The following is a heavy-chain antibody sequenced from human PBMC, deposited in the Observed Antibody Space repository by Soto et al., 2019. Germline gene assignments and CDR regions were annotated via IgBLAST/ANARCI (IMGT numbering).Heavy chain of an antibody. CDR1: GYTFTSYY. V-gene: IGHV1-46*01. D-gene: IGHD4-17*01. Sequence: ASVKVSFKASGYTFTSYYMHWMRQAPGQGLEWMGIINPSGGSTSYAQKFQGRVTMTRDTSTSTVYMELSSLRSEDTAVYYCASDYGDYYYMDVWGKGTTVTVSS. J-gene: IGHJ6*03. CDR2: INPSGGST. CDR3: ASDYGDYYYMDV.